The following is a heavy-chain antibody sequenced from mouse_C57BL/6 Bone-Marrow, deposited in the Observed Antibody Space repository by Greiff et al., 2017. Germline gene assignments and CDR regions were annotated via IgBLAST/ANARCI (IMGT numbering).Heavy chain of an antibody. V-gene: IGHV5-17*01. D-gene: IGHD1-1*01. Sequence: EVQLVESGGGLVKPGGSLKLSCAASGFTFSDYGMHWVRQAPEKGLEWVAYISSGSSTIYYADTVKGRFTISRDNAKNTLFLQMTSLRSEDTAMYYCARPSYGAWFAYWGQGTLVTVAA. CDR1: GFTFSDYG. J-gene: IGHJ3*01. CDR3: ARPSYGAWFAY. CDR2: ISSGSSTI.